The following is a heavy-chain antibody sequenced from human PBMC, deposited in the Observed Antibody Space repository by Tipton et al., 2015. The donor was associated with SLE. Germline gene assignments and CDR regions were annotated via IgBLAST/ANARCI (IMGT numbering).Heavy chain of an antibody. V-gene: IGHV1-46*01. CDR2: INPSGGST. Sequence: QSGPEVKKPGASVKVSCKASGYTFTSYYMHWVRQAPGQGLEWMGIINPSGGSTSYAQKFQGRVTMTRDTSTSTVYMELSSLRSEDTAVYYCARVGRLTMVQEAFDIWGQGTMVTVSS. D-gene: IGHD3-10*01. CDR1: GYTFTSYY. CDR3: ARVGRLTMVQEAFDI. J-gene: IGHJ3*02.